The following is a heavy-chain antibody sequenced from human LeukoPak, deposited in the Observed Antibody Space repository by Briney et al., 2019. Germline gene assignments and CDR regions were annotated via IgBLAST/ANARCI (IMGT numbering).Heavy chain of an antibody. Sequence: SETLSLTCTVSGGSISSYYWSWIRQPPGKGLEWIGYIYYSGSTNYNPSLKSRVTISVDTSKNQFSLKLSSVTAADTAVYYCARDGSGFNYWGQGTLVTVSS. CDR3: ARDGSGFNY. V-gene: IGHV4-59*01. CDR1: GGSISSYY. D-gene: IGHD6-19*01. CDR2: IYYSGST. J-gene: IGHJ4*02.